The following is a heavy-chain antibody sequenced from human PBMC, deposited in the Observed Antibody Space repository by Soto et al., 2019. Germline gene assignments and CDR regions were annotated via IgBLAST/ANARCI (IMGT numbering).Heavy chain of an antibody. CDR1: GFTFSSYA. D-gene: IGHD3-3*01. CDR3: AKDSPIFGVVTYYMDV. CDR2: ISGSGGST. Sequence: GESLKISCAASGFTFSSYAMSWVRQAPGKGLEWVSAISGSGGSTYYADSVKGRFTISRDNSKNTLYLQMNSLRAEDTAVYYCAKDSPIFGVVTYYMDVWGKGTTVTVSS. V-gene: IGHV3-23*01. J-gene: IGHJ6*03.